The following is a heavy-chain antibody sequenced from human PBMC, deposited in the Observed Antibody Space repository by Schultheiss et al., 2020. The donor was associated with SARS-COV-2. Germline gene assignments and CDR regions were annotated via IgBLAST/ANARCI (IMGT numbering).Heavy chain of an antibody. CDR1: GFTFSDYY. Sequence: GGSLRLSCAASGFTFSDYYMSWIRQAPGKGLEWVSYISSSSSTIYYADSVKGRFTISRDNSKNTLYLQMNSLRAEDTAVYYCARDFSVSYYDFWSQKGDYFDYWGQGTLVTVSS. CDR2: ISSSSSTI. CDR3: ARDFSVSYYDFWSQKGDYFDY. J-gene: IGHJ4*02. D-gene: IGHD3-3*01. V-gene: IGHV3-11*01.